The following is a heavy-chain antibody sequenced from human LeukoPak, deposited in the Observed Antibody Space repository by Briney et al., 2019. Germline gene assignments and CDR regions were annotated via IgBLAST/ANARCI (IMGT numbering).Heavy chain of an antibody. CDR2: IYYSGST. D-gene: IGHD2-15*01. J-gene: IGHJ4*02. CDR1: GGSISSSSYY. Sequence: PSETLSLTCTVSGGSISSSSYYWGWIRQPPGKGLEWIGSIYYSGSTYYNPSLKSRVIISVDTSKNQFSLKLSSVTAADTAVYYCAKDVVVVAATNSPGDYWGQGTLVTVSS. CDR3: AKDVVVVAATNSPGDY. V-gene: IGHV4-39*01.